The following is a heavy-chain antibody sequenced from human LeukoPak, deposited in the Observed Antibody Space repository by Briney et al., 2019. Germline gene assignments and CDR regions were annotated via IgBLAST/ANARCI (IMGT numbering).Heavy chain of an antibody. J-gene: IGHJ4*02. CDR3: ARVTPFIAVAGFDY. CDR2: INHSGST. CDR1: GGSFSGYY. V-gene: IGHV4-34*01. D-gene: IGHD6-19*01. Sequence: SETLSLTCAVYGGSFSGYYWSWIRQPPGKGLEWIGEINHSGSTNYNPSLKSRVTISVDTSKNQFFLKLSSVTAADTAVYYCARVTPFIAVAGFDYWGQGTLVTVSS.